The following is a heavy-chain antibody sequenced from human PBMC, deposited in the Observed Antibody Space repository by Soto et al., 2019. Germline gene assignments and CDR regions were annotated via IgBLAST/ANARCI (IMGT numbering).Heavy chain of an antibody. CDR1: DYIFPNYC. V-gene: IGHV1-18*01. D-gene: IGHD3-10*01. J-gene: IGHJ6*02. CDR3: ARIVQKDGGLLSNYYYGVDV. Sequence: ASVKVSCKASDYIFPNYCISWVRQAPGQGLEWMGWISVYNNNTNYAQKFKGRVTMTTDTSTSTAYMELRRLRSDDTAVYYCARIVQKDGGLLSNYYYGVDVWGQGTTVTVSS. CDR2: ISVYNNNT.